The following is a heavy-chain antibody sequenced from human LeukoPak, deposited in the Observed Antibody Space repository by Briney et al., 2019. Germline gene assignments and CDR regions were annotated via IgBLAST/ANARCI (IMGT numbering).Heavy chain of an antibody. Sequence: SETLSLTCTVSGGSIGSYYWSWIRQPPGKGLEWIGYIYYSGSTNYNPSLKSRVTISVDRSKNQFSLKLSSVTAADTAVYYCARDKKGASCYDYWGQGTLVTVSS. V-gene: IGHV4-59*01. CDR2: IYYSGST. CDR1: GGSIGSYY. J-gene: IGHJ4*02. D-gene: IGHD2-2*01. CDR3: ARDKKGASCYDY.